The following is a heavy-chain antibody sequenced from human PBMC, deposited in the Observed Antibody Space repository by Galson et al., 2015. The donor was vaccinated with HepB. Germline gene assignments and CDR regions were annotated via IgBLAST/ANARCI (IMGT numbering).Heavy chain of an antibody. D-gene: IGHD5-24*01. J-gene: IGHJ4*02. V-gene: IGHV3-11*05. Sequence: SLRLSCAASGFTFSSYAMSWVRQAPGKGLEWVSYISSSSSYTNYADSVKGRFTISRDNAKNSLYLQMNSLRAEDTAVYYCARGGMATISIDYWGQGTLVTVSS. CDR1: GFTFSSYA. CDR3: ARGGMATISIDY. CDR2: ISSSSSYT.